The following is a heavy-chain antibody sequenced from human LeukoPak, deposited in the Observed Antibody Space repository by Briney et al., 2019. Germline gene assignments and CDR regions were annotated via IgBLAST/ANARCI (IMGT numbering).Heavy chain of an antibody. CDR2: ISAYNGNT. V-gene: IGHV1-18*01. CDR3: ARDTVLAAIFLSVPNYGMDV. CDR1: GYTFTSYG. J-gene: IGHJ6*02. Sequence: ASVKVSCKASGYTFTSYGISWVRQAPGQGLEWMGWISAYNGNTNYAQKLQGRVTMTTDTSTSTAYMELRRLRSDDTAVYYCARDTVLAAIFLSVPNYGMDVWGQGTTVTVSS. D-gene: IGHD2-15*01.